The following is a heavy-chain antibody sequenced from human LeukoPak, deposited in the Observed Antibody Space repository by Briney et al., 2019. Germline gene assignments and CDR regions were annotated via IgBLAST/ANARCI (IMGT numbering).Heavy chain of an antibody. CDR1: GFTVSNNC. J-gene: IGHJ4*02. D-gene: IGHD3-22*01. V-gene: IGHV3-66*01. CDR2: IYSGGST. CDR3: ARGGHYYDSSGYYYAFDY. Sequence: GGSLRLSCAASGFTVSNNCMSWVRQAPGKGLEWFSIIYSGGSTYYADSVKGRFTISRDNSKNTLYLQMNTLRAEDTAVYYCARGGHYYDSSGYYYAFDYWGQGALVTVSS.